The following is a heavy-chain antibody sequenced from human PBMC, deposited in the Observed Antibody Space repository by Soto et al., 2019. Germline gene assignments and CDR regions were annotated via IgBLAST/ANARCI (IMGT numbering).Heavy chain of an antibody. Sequence: QITLKESGPPLVKPTQTLTLTCTFSGFSLSTSGVGVGWIRQPPGKALEWLALIYWDDDKRYSPSLKSRLTITKDTSKNQVVLTMTNLDPVDTATYYCAHLAVAGTEFDYWGQGTLVTVSS. D-gene: IGHD6-19*01. CDR2: IYWDDDK. J-gene: IGHJ4*02. CDR3: AHLAVAGTEFDY. V-gene: IGHV2-5*02. CDR1: GFSLSTSGVG.